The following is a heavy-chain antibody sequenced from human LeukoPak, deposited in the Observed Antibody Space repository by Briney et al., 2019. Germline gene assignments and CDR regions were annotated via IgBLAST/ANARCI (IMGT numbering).Heavy chain of an antibody. CDR3: ASTPVNQLLDYDAFDI. Sequence: SETLSLTCTVSGGSISSYSWSWIRQPAGKALEWIGRIYNSESTNYNPSLKSRVTMSADMSENQFSLNLSSVTAADTAVYYCASTPVNQLLDYDAFDIWGQGTMVTVSS. CDR2: IYNSEST. J-gene: IGHJ3*02. CDR1: GGSISSYS. V-gene: IGHV4-4*07. D-gene: IGHD2-2*01.